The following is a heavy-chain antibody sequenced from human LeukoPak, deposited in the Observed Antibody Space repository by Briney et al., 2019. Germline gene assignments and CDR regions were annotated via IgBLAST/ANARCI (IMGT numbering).Heavy chain of an antibody. CDR1: GFTFSSYG. J-gene: IGHJ3*02. Sequence: PGGSLILSCAASGFTFSSYGMHWVRQAPGKGLEWVAVIWYDGSNKYYADSVKGRFTISRDNSKNTLYLQMNSLRAEDTAVYYCARARGGYALNAFDIWGQGTMVTVSS. CDR2: IWYDGSNK. V-gene: IGHV3-33*01. D-gene: IGHD5-12*01. CDR3: ARARGGYALNAFDI.